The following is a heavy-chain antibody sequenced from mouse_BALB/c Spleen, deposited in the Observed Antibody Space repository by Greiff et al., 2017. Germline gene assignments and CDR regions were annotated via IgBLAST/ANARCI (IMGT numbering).Heavy chain of an antibody. Sequence: QVQLQQSGPGLVAPSQSLSITCTVSGFSLSRYSVHWVRQPPGKGLEWLGMIWGGGSSDYNSALKSRLSICKDNSKSQVFLKMNSLQTDDTAMYYCARSLPNYYGSSYWYFDVWGAGTTVTVSS. V-gene: IGHV2-6-4*01. J-gene: IGHJ1*01. CDR3: ARSLPNYYGSSYWYFDV. CDR1: GFSLSRYS. D-gene: IGHD1-1*01. CDR2: IWGGGSS.